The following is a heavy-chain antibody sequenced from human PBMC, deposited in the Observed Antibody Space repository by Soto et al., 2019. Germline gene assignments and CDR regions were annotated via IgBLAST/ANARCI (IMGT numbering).Heavy chain of an antibody. CDR3: ARGRGFGSGYVYFQH. CDR2: IIPIFGTA. CDR1: GGTFSSYA. Sequence: QVQLVQSGAEVKKPGSSVKVSCKASGGTFSSYAISWVRQAPGQGLEWMGGIIPIFGTANYAQKFQGRVTITADESTGIADRELSSLRSEDTAVYYCARGRGFGSGYVYFQHWGQGTLVTVSS. D-gene: IGHD3-3*01. V-gene: IGHV1-69*01. J-gene: IGHJ1*01.